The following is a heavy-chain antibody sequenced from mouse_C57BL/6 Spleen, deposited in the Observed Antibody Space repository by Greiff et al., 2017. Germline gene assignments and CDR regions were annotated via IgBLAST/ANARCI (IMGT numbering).Heavy chain of an antibody. Sequence: DVMLVESGGGLVKPGGSLKLSCAASGFTFSSYTMSWVRQTPEKRLEWVATISGGGGNTYYPDSVKGRFTISRDNAKNTLYLQMSSLRSEDTALYYCARHPWDYWGQGTTLTVSS. CDR1: GFTFSSYT. CDR3: ARHPWDY. J-gene: IGHJ2*01. CDR2: ISGGGGNT. V-gene: IGHV5-9*01.